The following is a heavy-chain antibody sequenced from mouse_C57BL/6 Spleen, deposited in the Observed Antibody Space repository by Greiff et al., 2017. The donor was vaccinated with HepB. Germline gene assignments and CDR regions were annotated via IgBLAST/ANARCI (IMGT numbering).Heavy chain of an antibody. D-gene: IGHD1-1*01. CDR3: ARARGYYYYGSSWYFDV. CDR1: GFTFSDYY. V-gene: IGHV5-16*01. CDR2: INYDGSST. Sequence: EVKLLESEGGLVQPGSSMKLSCTASGFTFSDYYMAWVRQVPAKGLEWVANINYDGSSTYYLDSLKSRFIISRDNAKNILYLQMSSLKSEDTATYYCARARGYYYYGSSWYFDVWGTGTTVTVSS. J-gene: IGHJ1*03.